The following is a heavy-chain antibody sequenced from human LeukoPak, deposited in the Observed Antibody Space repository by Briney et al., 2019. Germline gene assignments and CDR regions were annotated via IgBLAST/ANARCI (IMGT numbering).Heavy chain of an antibody. CDR1: GYTFTSYG. J-gene: IGHJ4*02. D-gene: IGHD1-20*01. CDR2: ISAYNGNT. CDR3: ARDYNWNDDPVYYFDY. V-gene: IGHV1-18*01. Sequence: ASVKVSCKASGYTFTSYGISWVRQAPGQGLEWMGWISAYNGNTNYAQKLQGRVTMTTDTSTSTAYMELRSLRSDDTAVYYCARDYNWNDDPVYYFDYWGQGTLVTVSS.